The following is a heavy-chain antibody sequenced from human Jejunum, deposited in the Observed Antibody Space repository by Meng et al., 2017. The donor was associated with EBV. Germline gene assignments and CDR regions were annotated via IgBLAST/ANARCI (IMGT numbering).Heavy chain of an antibody. D-gene: IGHD3-22*01. Sequence: QWQQVQSGAGGKQPGASVRVSCKASGYTFTGYFIHWVRQAPGQGLEWMGRINPNSGGTSYTQKFQGRVTMTRDTSITTAYMELSRLGSDDTAVYYCARDYSDSSRQGYWGQGTLVTVSS. CDR3: ARDYSDSSRQGY. J-gene: IGHJ4*02. V-gene: IGHV1-2*06. CDR1: GYTFTGYF. CDR2: INPNSGGT.